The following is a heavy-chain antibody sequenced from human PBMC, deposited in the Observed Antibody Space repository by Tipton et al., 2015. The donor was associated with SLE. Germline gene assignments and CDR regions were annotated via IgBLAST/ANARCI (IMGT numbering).Heavy chain of an antibody. CDR2: IYYGARR. J-gene: IGHJ4*02. Sequence: SLRLSCVASGFTFRSSSMAWVRRAPGRGLEWVSIIYYGARRYSRDSVKGRFTISRDDSKNTLDLQMDSLRAEDTGIYSCAKGGAGGLFFDCWGQGTLVTVSS. CDR1: GFTFRSSS. D-gene: IGHD3/OR15-3a*01. CDR3: AKGGAGGLFFDC. V-gene: IGHV3-23*03.